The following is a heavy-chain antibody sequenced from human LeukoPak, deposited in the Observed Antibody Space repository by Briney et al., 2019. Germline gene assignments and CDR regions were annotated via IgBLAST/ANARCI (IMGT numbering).Heavy chain of an antibody. CDR1: GFTFSTYG. Sequence: GGSLRLSCAASGFTFSTYGMHWVRQAPGKGLEWVAVISYDGRNKYYPDSVKGRFTFSKDNSKNTLYLQMNSLRAEDTAVHYCAKDGDYYGSGTKGYYFDYWGQGTLVTVSS. CDR3: AKDGDYYGSGTKGYYFDY. J-gene: IGHJ4*02. CDR2: ISYDGRNK. D-gene: IGHD3-10*01. V-gene: IGHV3-30*18.